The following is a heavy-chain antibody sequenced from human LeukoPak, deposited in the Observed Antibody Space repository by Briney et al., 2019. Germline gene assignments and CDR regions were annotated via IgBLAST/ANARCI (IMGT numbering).Heavy chain of an antibody. Sequence: GRSLRLSCAASGFTFSSYGMHWVRQAPGKGLEWVAVIRYDGSNKYYADSVKGRFTISRDNSKNTLYLQMNSLRAEDTAVYYCARENGVRLATRGYFDYWGQGTLVTVSS. CDR2: IRYDGSNK. CDR1: GFTFSSYG. D-gene: IGHD2-8*01. CDR3: ARENGVRLATRGYFDY. J-gene: IGHJ4*02. V-gene: IGHV3-33*01.